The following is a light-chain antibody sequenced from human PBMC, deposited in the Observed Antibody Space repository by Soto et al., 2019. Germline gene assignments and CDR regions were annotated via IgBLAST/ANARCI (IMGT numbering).Light chain of an antibody. CDR1: QGISSY. CDR3: QQYNKWPQT. J-gene: IGKJ1*01. Sequence: AIRMTQSPSSFSASTGDRVTITCRASQGISSYLAWYQQKPGKAPKLLIYAASTLQSGVPSRFSGSGSGTEFTLTISSLQSEDIAVYYCQQYNKWPQTFGQGTKVDIK. CDR2: AAS. V-gene: IGKV1-8*01.